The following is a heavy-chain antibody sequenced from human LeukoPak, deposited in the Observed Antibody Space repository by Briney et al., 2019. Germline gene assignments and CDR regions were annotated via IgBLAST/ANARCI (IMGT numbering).Heavy chain of an antibody. CDR3: AREYSSGWYVS. J-gene: IGHJ4*02. D-gene: IGHD6-19*01. CDR1: GYTFTSYG. V-gene: IGHV1-18*01. CDR2: ISAYNGNT. Sequence: RASVKVSCTASGYTFTSYGISWVRQAPGQGLEWMGWISAYNGNTNYAQKLQGRVTMTTDTSTSTAYMELRSLRSDDTAVYYCAREYSSGWYVSWGQGTLVTVSS.